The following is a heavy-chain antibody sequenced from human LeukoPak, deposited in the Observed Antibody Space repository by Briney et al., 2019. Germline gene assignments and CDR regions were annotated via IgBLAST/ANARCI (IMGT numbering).Heavy chain of an antibody. J-gene: IGHJ6*03. CDR3: AGGVGYSSSWLPGNYYYYYMDV. CDR2: IIPILGIA. V-gene: IGHV1-69*02. D-gene: IGHD6-13*01. CDR1: GGTFSSYT. Sequence: GASVKVSCKASGGTFSSYTISWVRQAPGQGLEWVGRIIPILGIANYAQKFQGRVTITADESTSTAFMELSSLRSEDTAVYYCAGGVGYSSSWLPGNYYYYYMDVWGKGTTVTVSS.